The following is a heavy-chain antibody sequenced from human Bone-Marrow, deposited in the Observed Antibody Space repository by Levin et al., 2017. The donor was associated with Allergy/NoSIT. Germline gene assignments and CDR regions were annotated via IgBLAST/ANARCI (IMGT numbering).Heavy chain of an antibody. CDR1: GGSIRSDDYC. CDR3: AITVYEFWSEHRSPMDV. CDR2: IFYSGST. J-gene: IGHJ6*02. D-gene: IGHD3/OR15-3a*01. Sequence: SETLSLTCTVSGGSIRSDDYCWSWFRQPPGKGPEWIGDIFYSGSTYYSPSLKSRITMSVDTSKNQFSLSLRSVTAADTAVYYCAITVYEFWSEHRSPMDVWGQGTTVTVSS. V-gene: IGHV4-30-4*01.